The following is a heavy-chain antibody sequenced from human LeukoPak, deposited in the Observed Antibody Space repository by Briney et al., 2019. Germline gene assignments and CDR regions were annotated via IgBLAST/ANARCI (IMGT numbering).Heavy chain of an antibody. Sequence: SETQSLTCTVSGYSISSGYYWGWIRQPPGKGLEWIGSIYHGGSTYYNPSLKSRVTISADTSKNQFSLKLSSVTAADTAVYYCANYGVVLATYGSPSPFVYWGQGTLVTVSS. J-gene: IGHJ4*02. V-gene: IGHV4-38-2*02. D-gene: IGHD3-16*01. CDR3: ANYGVVLATYGSPSPFVY. CDR1: GYSISSGYY. CDR2: IYHGGST.